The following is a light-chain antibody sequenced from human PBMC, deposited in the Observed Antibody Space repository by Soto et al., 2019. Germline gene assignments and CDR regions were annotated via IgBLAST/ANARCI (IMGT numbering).Light chain of an antibody. CDR1: TGAVTSDNY. CDR2: STS. V-gene: IGLV7-43*01. J-gene: IGLJ1*01. Sequence: QAVVPQEPSLTVSPGGTVTLTCASSTGAVTSDNYPNWFQLKPGQAPKSVIYSTSNKHSWTPARFSGSLLGGKAALTLSGVQPEDEAEYYCLLYYGGVYVFGSGTKVTVL. CDR3: LLYYGGVYV.